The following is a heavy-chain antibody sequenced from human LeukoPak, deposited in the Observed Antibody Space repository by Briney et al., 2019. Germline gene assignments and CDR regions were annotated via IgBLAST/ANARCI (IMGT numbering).Heavy chain of an antibody. CDR3: ARDDCSGGSCYYY. CDR2: INPNSGGT. V-gene: IGHV1-2*06. CDR1: GYTFTSYG. D-gene: IGHD2-15*01. J-gene: IGHJ4*02. Sequence: GASVKVSCKASGYTFTSYGISWVRQAPGQGLEWMGRINPNSGGTNYAQKFQGRVTMTRDTSISTAYMELSRLRSDDTAVYYCARDDCSGGSCYYYWGQGTLVTVSS.